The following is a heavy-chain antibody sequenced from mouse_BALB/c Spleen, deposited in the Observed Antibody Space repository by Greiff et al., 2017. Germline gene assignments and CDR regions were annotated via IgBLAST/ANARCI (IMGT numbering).Heavy chain of an antibody. D-gene: IGHD2-4*01. V-gene: IGHV1S56*01. CDR2: IYPGNVNT. CDR3: ARNDYDDGFDY. J-gene: IGHJ2*01. CDR1: GYTFTSYY. Sequence: VQVVESGPELVKPGASVRISCKASGYTFTSYYIHWVKQRPGQGLEWIGWIYPGNVNTKYNEKFKGKATLTADKSSSTAYMQLSSLTSEDSAVYFCARNDYDDGFDYWGQGTTLTVSS.